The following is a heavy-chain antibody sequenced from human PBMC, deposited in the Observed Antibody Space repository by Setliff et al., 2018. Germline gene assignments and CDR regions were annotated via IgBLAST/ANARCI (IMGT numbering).Heavy chain of an antibody. V-gene: IGHV4-39*01. CDR2: IHYNGNL. CDR3: ARRPTGPGAPFDI. J-gene: IGHJ3*02. D-gene: IGHD3-10*01. Sequence: KTSETLSLTCAVSGGSISSSSYYWGWIRQSPGEGLEWIVNIHYNGNLYYNPSLKNRATISMDTSKIQFSLQLISVTAADTALYFCARRPTGPGAPFDIWGHGTMVTVSS. CDR1: GGSISSSSYY.